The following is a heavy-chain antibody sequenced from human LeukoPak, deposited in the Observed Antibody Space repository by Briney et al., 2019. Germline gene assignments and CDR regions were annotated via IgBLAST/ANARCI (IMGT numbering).Heavy chain of an antibody. V-gene: IGHV4-59*11. CDR3: ARGDDYKSTFFDP. D-gene: IGHD5-24*01. Sequence: SETLSLTCTVSGGSISSHYWNWIRQPSGKGLEWIGYIYYSGTINYNPSLKSRVTISVDTSKNQFSLKLSSVAAADTAVYYCARGDDYKSTFFDPWGQGTLVTVSS. CDR1: GGSISSHY. CDR2: IYYSGTI. J-gene: IGHJ5*02.